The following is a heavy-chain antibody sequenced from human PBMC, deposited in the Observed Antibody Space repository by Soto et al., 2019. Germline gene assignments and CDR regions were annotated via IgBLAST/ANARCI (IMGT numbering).Heavy chain of an antibody. CDR1: GFTFSSYG. D-gene: IGHD4-4*01. Sequence: GGSLRLSCAASGFTFSSYGMHWVRQAPGKGLEWVAVISYDGSNKYYADSVKGRFTISRDNSKNTAYLQMNSLKTEDTAVYYCTRSYSNYGPESYYYYYMDVWGKGTTVTVSS. CDR2: ISYDGSNK. V-gene: IGHV3-30*03. CDR3: TRSYSNYGPESYYYYYMDV. J-gene: IGHJ6*03.